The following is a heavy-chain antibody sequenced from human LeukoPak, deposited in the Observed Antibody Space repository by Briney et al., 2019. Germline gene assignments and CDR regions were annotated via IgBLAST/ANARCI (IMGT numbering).Heavy chain of an antibody. Sequence: ASVKVSCKASGHIFSDYYLHWVRQAAGQGLEWMGWMNPNSGGTNYAQKFQGRITMTGDTSTAYLELSRLRSDDTAVYYCARDLGSTVIVGGDAFDLWGQGTMVTVSS. CDR3: ARDLGSTVIVGGDAFDL. V-gene: IGHV1-2*02. D-gene: IGHD2/OR15-2a*01. CDR2: MNPNSGGT. CDR1: GHIFSDYY. J-gene: IGHJ3*01.